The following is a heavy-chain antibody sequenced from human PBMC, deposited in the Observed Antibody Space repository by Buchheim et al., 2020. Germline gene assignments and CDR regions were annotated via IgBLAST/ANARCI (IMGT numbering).Heavy chain of an antibody. D-gene: IGHD3-10*01. CDR2: IGGSGGGT. Sequence: EVRLLESGGGLVQRGGSLGLSCAASGFTFNNCDMAWVRQAPGKGLEWVSLIGGSGGGTYYADSVQGRFTISRDNSQNTLYLQMNSLRAEDAAMYYCAKLTKTGNGRGWFGPWGQGTL. J-gene: IGHJ5*02. V-gene: IGHV3-23*01. CDR3: AKLTKTGNGRGWFGP. CDR1: GFTFNNCD.